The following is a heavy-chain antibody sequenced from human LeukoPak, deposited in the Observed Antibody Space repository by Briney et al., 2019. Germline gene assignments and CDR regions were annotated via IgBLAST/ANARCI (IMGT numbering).Heavy chain of an antibody. J-gene: IGHJ4*02. CDR2: IYYSGST. Sequence: SETLSLTCTVSGGSISSSSYYWDWIRQPPGKGLEWIGSIYYSGSTYYNPSLKSRVTISVDTSKNQFSLKLSSVTAADTAVYYCARHRVTVYYFDYWGQGTLVTVSS. D-gene: IGHD1-14*01. CDR1: GGSISSSSYY. V-gene: IGHV4-39*01. CDR3: ARHRVTVYYFDY.